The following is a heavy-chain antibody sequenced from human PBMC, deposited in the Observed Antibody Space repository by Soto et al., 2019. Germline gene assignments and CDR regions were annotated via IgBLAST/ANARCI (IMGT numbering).Heavy chain of an antibody. CDR2: MNPNSGNT. V-gene: IGHV1-8*01. Sequence: QVPLVQSGAEVKKPGASVKVSCKASGYTFTSYDINWVRQATGQGLEWMGWMNPNSGNTGYAQKFQGRVTMTRNTSISTAYMELSSLRSEDTAVYYCARWGLEKKAGLLWFGESRGVKQIDPWGQGTLVTVSS. CDR1: GYTFTSYD. CDR3: ARWGLEKKAGLLWFGESRGVKQIDP. D-gene: IGHD3-10*01. J-gene: IGHJ5*02.